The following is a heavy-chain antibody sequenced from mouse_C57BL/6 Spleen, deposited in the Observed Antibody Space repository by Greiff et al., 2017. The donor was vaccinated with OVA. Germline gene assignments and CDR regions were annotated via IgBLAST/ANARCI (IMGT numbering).Heavy chain of an antibody. Sequence: EVKLMESGGGLVQPGGSMKLSCVASGFTFSNYWMNWVRQSPEKGLEWVAQIRLKSDNYATHYAESVKGRFTISRDDSKSSVYLQMNNLRAEDTGIYYCTDYYGSSGFDYWGQGTTLTVSS. D-gene: IGHD1-1*01. CDR3: TDYYGSSGFDY. CDR1: GFTFSNYW. V-gene: IGHV6-3*01. CDR2: IRLKSDNYAT. J-gene: IGHJ2*01.